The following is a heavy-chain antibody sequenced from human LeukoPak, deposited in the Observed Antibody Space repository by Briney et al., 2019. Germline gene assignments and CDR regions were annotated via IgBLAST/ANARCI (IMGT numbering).Heavy chain of an antibody. D-gene: IGHD3-10*01. Sequence: GASVRVSCKASGYTFTIYGISWVRQAPGQGLEWMGWISAYNGNTNYAQKLQGRVTMTTDTSTSTAYMELRSLRSDDTAVYYCARVWGAMVRGNHGDYWGQGTLVSVSS. V-gene: IGHV1-18*01. J-gene: IGHJ4*02. CDR1: GYTFTIYG. CDR2: ISAYNGNT. CDR3: ARVWGAMVRGNHGDY.